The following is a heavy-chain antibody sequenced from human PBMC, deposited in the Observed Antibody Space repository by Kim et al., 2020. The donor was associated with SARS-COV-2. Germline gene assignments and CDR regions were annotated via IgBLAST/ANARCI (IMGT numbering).Heavy chain of an antibody. Sequence: SETLSLTCTVSGGSISPYYWSWIRQPPGKGLEWIGYIYYHGSTNYSPSLKSRATISVDTSKNQFSLWLNSVTAADTAVYYCARDSAAAGTYYYAMDVWGQGTTVTV. CDR1: GGSISPYY. V-gene: IGHV4-59*01. J-gene: IGHJ6*02. CDR3: ARDSAAAGTYYYAMDV. CDR2: IYYHGST. D-gene: IGHD6-13*01.